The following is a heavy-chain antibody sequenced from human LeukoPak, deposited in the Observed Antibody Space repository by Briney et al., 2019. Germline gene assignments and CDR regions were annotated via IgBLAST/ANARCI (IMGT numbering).Heavy chain of an antibody. Sequence: QPGGSLRLSCAATGFSFRSYWMNWVRQAPGKGLEWLAIIKQDGSEKHYKGSVEGRFTISRENAKNSLHLRMNSPRAEDTAVFYCAPGSGYLITLWGQGPLVTVSS. D-gene: IGHD3-9*01. CDR1: GFSFRSYW. CDR3: APGSGYLITL. CDR2: IKQDGSEK. J-gene: IGHJ4*02. V-gene: IGHV3-7*01.